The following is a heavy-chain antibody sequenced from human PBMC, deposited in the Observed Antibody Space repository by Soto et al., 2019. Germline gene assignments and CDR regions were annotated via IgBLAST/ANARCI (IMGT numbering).Heavy chain of an antibody. V-gene: IGHV1-8*01. CDR2: MNPNSGST. CDR3: ASAYSSGRDASDI. J-gene: IGHJ3*02. D-gene: IGHD6-19*01. CDR1: GYTFTSDD. Sequence: RASVKVSCKASGYTFTSDDINWVRQAAGQGLEWMGWMNPNSGSTGYAQKLQGRVTMTSNTSISTAYMGLSGLRSEDTAVYYCASAYSSGRDASDIWGQGTMVTVSS.